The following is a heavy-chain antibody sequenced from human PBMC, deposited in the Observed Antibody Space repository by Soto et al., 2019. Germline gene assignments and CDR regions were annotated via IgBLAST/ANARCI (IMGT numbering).Heavy chain of an antibody. CDR3: AKNAMSTVTRRGQYFDS. CDR1: GFTFNTYA. D-gene: IGHD4-17*01. Sequence: EVQLLESGGGLVQPGGSLRLSCAASGFTFNTYAMSWVRQAPGEGLEWVSGIGGGTGATYNADSVKGRFIISRDNSKNTVYLQMNNLRVEDTAVYYCAKNAMSTVTRRGQYFDSWGQGTLVTVSS. CDR2: IGGGTGAT. J-gene: IGHJ4*02. V-gene: IGHV3-23*01.